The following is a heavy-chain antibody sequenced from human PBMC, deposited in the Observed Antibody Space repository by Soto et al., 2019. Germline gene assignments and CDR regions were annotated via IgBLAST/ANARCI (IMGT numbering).Heavy chain of an antibody. Sequence: QVQLQQWGAGLLKPSETLSLTCAVYGGSFSGYYWSWIRQPPGKGLEWIGEINHSGSTNYNPPLKSRVTISVDTSKNQFSLKLSSVTAADTAVYYCARGLGYSGSSYWGPGTLVTVSS. V-gene: IGHV4-34*01. CDR3: ARGLGYSGSSY. J-gene: IGHJ4*02. CDR1: GGSFSGYY. D-gene: IGHD1-26*01. CDR2: INHSGST.